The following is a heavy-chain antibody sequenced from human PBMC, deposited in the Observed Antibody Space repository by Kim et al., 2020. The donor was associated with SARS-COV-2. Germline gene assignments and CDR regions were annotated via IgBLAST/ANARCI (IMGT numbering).Heavy chain of an antibody. CDR1: GFTFSSYG. Sequence: GGSLRLSCAASGFTFSSYGMHWVRQAPGKGLEWVAVIWYDGSNKYYADSVKGRFTISRDNSKNTLYLQMNSLRAGDTAVYYCAKDFQVDYGDYWYNGMDVWGQGTTVTVSS. CDR2: IWYDGSNK. CDR3: AKDFQVDYGDYWYNGMDV. V-gene: IGHV3-33*06. J-gene: IGHJ6*02. D-gene: IGHD4-17*01.